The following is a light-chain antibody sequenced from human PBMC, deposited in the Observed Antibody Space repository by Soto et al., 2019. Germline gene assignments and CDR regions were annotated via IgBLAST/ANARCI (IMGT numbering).Light chain of an antibody. CDR1: QSVNSN. J-gene: IGKJ4*01. V-gene: IGKV3-15*01. CDR3: QQYNVWPLT. Sequence: EIVMTQSPVTLSVSPGDRATLSCRASQSVNSNLAWYQHKPGQTPKLLIYVASTRATGIPARFSGSGSGTEFTLTISSLQSEDFAVYYWQQYNVWPLTFGGGTKVEFK. CDR2: VAS.